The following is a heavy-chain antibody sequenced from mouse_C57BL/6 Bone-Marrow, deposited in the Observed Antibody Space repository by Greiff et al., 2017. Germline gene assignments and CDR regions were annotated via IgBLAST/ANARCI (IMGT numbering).Heavy chain of an antibody. Sequence: VQLKESGPGLVKPAQSLFLTCTITGFTITSGYYWSGIRRSPGRPVEWVGYIPHGGETFYNPSLQGPISITRETSKTQFSLQLNSVTTEDTAMYYCEGDPLWSSGDYAMDYWGQGTPVTVSS. J-gene: IGHJ4*01. D-gene: IGHD1-1*02. CDR1: GFTITSGYY. CDR2: IPHGGET. V-gene: IGHV12-3*01. CDR3: EGDPLWSSGDYAMDY.